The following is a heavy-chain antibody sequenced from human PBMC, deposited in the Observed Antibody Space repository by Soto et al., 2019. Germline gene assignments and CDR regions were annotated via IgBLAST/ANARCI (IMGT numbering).Heavy chain of an antibody. CDR3: AKDSYGDYAEYFQH. CDR1: GFTFSSYG. J-gene: IGHJ1*01. Sequence: QVPLVESGGGVVQPGRSLRLSCAASGFTFSSYGMHWVRQAPGKGLEWVAVISYDGSNKYYADSVKGRFTISRDNSKNTLYLQMNSLRAEDTAVYYCAKDSYGDYAEYFQHWGQGTLVTVSS. CDR2: ISYDGSNK. D-gene: IGHD4-17*01. V-gene: IGHV3-30*18.